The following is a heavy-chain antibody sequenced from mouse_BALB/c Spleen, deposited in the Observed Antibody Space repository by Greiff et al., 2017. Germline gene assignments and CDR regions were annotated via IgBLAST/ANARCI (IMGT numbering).Heavy chain of an antibody. CDR1: GYTFTSYY. CDR3: TRYDGYYEGYAMDY. Sequence: QVQLQQSGAELVKPGASVKLSCKASGYTFTSYYMYWVKQRPGQGLEWIGEINPSNGGTNFNEKFKSKATLTVDKSSSTAYMQLSSLTSEDSAVYYCTRYDGYYEGYAMDYWGQGTSVTVSS. CDR2: INPSNGGT. D-gene: IGHD2-3*01. V-gene: IGHV1S81*02. J-gene: IGHJ4*01.